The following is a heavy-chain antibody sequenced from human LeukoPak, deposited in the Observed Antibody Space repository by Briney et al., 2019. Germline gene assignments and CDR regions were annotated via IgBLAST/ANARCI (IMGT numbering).Heavy chain of an antibody. Sequence: GGSLRLSCTASGFTFSCYAMSWVRQAPGKGLEWVSAISDSGSYTYYADSVKGRFTISRDNSKKTVFLQMNSLRAEDTAIYYCVKGETVAVDWGQGTMVTVSS. CDR3: VKGETVAVD. CDR2: ISDSGSYT. V-gene: IGHV3-23*01. J-gene: IGHJ3*01. CDR1: GFTFSCYA. D-gene: IGHD6-19*01.